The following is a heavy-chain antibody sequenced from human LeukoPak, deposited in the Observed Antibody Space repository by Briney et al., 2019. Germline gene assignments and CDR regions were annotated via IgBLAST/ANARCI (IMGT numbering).Heavy chain of an antibody. CDR1: GFTFSSSA. D-gene: IGHD3-10*01. Sequence: GGSLRPSCAAYGFTFSSSAMTWVRQAPGTGLEWVSTINNSGGSKYYADSVKGRFTVSRDNSKNTLYLEMISLRAEDTAMYYCVKNTIKGNYLRLFDYWGQGTLVTVSS. CDR3: VKNTIKGNYLRLFDY. V-gene: IGHV3-23*01. J-gene: IGHJ4*02. CDR2: INNSGGSK.